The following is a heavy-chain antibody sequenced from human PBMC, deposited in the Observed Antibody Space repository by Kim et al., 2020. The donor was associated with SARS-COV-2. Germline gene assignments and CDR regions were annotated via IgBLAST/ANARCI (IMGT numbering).Heavy chain of an antibody. CDR3: ARRSSGSLSYGLDV. V-gene: IGHV6-1*01. J-gene: IGHJ6*02. Sequence: VSVKRRITINPDTSKNQFSLQLNSVTPEDTAVYYCARRSSGSLSYGLDVWGQGTTVTVSS. D-gene: IGHD3-10*01.